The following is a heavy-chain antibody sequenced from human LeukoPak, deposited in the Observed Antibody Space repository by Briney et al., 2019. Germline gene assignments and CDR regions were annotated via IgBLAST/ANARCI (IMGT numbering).Heavy chain of an antibody. CDR3: ARVARDAFDI. D-gene: IGHD5-12*01. CDR2: IYYTGST. Sequence: TLSLTCNVSGGSISSGDCYWSWIRQPPGKGLEWIGYIYYTGSTYYNPSLKSRVTISVVTSKIQFSLKLSSVTAADTAVYYCARVARDAFDIWGQGTMVTVSS. J-gene: IGHJ3*02. CDR1: GGSISSGDCY. V-gene: IGHV4-30-4*01.